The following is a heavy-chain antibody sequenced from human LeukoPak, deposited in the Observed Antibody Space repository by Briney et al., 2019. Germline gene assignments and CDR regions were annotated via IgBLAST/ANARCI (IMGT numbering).Heavy chain of an antibody. CDR3: ATSPRDGGAFGI. J-gene: IGHJ3*02. CDR2: ISSTSSRYI. CDR1: GFTFSTYS. V-gene: IGHV3-21*01. D-gene: IGHD3-3*01. Sequence: GGSLRLSCVASGFTFSTYSMNWVRQAPGKGLEWVSCISSTSSRYIYYADSVKGRFTISRDNAKNSLYLQMISLRAEDTAVYYCATSPRDGGAFGIRGQGTMVTVSS.